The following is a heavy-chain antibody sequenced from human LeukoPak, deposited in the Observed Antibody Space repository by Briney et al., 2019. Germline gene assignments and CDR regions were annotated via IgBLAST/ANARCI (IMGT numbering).Heavy chain of an antibody. CDR1: GFTFSSYG. CDR3: ARRGECSSTSCYSDY. CDR2: IRYDGSNK. J-gene: IGHJ4*02. D-gene: IGHD2-2*02. Sequence: GGSLRLSCAASGFTFSSYGMHWVRQAPGKGLEWVAFIRYDGSNKYYADSVKGRFTISRDNSKNTLYLQMNSLRAEDTAVYYCARRGECSSTSCYSDYWGQGTLVTVSS. V-gene: IGHV3-30*02.